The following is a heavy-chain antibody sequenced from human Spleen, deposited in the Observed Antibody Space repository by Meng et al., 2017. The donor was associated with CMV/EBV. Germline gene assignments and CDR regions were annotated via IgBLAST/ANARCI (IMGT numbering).Heavy chain of an antibody. Sequence: GGSLRLSCVASGFTFSTYNMNWVRQAPGKGLEWLSYISSSSTTIYYADSVKGRFTISRDNAKNSLYLQMSSLRAEDTALYYCAREGQQLIYYYGMDVWGQGTTVTVSS. CDR2: ISSSSTTI. CDR3: AREGQQLIYYYGMDV. CDR1: GFTFSTYN. V-gene: IGHV3-48*04. J-gene: IGHJ6*02. D-gene: IGHD6-13*01.